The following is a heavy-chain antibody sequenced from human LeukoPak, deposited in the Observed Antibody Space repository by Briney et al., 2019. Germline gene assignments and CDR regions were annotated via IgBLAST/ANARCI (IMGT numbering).Heavy chain of an antibody. CDR2: INPNSGGT. D-gene: IGHD3-16*02. Sequence: ASVKVSCKASGYTFTGYYMHWVRQAPGQGLEWMGWINPNSGGTYYAQKFQGRVTMTSDTSISTAYMELSRLRSDNTAVYYCARAYQRLGGLSFPDQWGQGTLVSVSS. CDR1: GYTFTGYY. V-gene: IGHV1-2*02. J-gene: IGHJ5*02. CDR3: ARAYQRLGGLSFPDQ.